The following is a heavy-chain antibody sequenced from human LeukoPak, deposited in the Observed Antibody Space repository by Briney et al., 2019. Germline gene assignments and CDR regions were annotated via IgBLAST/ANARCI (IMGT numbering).Heavy chain of an antibody. CDR3: ARRVAAAGCFDY. CDR2: IYPGASAT. J-gene: IGHJ4*02. CDR1: GCSFTSYW. D-gene: IGHD6-13*01. Sequence: GEALKISCKGSGCSFTSYWIGWLGQMPGKGLEWMGSIYPGASATYYSPSFQGHVTISDDKSISSASLQWSSLQASDTAMYYCARRVAAAGCFDYWGQGTLVTVSS. V-gene: IGHV5-51*01.